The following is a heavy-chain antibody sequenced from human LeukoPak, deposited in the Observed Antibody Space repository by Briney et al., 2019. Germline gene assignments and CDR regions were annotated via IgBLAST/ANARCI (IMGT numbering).Heavy chain of an antibody. CDR1: GGSLSSYY. J-gene: IGHJ4*02. V-gene: IGHV4-59*01. Sequence: PETLSLTRTVSGGSLSSYYWSWVRPPPGKGLEWVGYIYYSGSSYYNPSLKTRLTISVDTSKNQFSLKLSSVTAADTPGYYCARVSGYDSSGYLDYWGQGTLVSVSS. CDR2: IYYSGSS. D-gene: IGHD3-22*01. CDR3: ARVSGYDSSGYLDY.